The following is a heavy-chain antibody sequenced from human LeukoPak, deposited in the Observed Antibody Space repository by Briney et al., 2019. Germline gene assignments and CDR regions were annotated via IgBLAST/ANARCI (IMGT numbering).Heavy chain of an antibody. Sequence: GGSLRLSCAASGFTFSSYAMTWVRQAPGKGLEWVSTIDASGGSTFYADSVKGRFTISRDNSKNTFFLQMNTLRAADTAVYYCAKGSGSGWYGWFAPWGQGTLVTVSS. CDR3: AKGSGSGWYGWFAP. D-gene: IGHD6-19*01. CDR2: IDASGGST. CDR1: GFTFSSYA. J-gene: IGHJ5*02. V-gene: IGHV3-23*01.